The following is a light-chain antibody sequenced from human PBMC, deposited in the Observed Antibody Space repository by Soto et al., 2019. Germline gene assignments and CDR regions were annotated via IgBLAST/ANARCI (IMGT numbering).Light chain of an antibody. V-gene: IGLV2-11*01. Sequence: QSVLTQPRSLSGSPGQLVTMSCTGASNAVGGHNYVSWFQQHPGNAPKLVIFDVSKRPSGVPDRFSGSKSGNTASLTISVLQAEDEADYYCCSYTDSYTFVVFGGGTQLTVL. CDR1: SNAVGGHNY. CDR2: DVS. CDR3: CSYTDSYTFVV. J-gene: IGLJ2*01.